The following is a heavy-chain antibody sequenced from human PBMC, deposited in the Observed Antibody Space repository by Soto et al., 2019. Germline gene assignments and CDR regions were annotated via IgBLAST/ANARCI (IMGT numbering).Heavy chain of an antibody. V-gene: IGHV3-21*01. CDR1: GFTFSSYS. CDR3: ARDDFWSGYKREVGVY. J-gene: IGHJ4*02. CDR2: ISSSSSYI. D-gene: IGHD3-3*01. Sequence: EVQLVESGGGLVKPGGSPRLSCAASGFTFSSYSMNWVRQAPGKGLEWVSSISSSSSYIYYADSVKGRFTISRDNAKNSLYLQMNSLRAEDTAVYYCARDDFWSGYKREVGVYWGQGTLVTVSS.